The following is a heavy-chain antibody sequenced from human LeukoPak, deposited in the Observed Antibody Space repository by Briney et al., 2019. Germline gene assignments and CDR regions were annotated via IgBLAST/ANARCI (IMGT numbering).Heavy chain of an antibody. CDR1: GFTVSSNY. CDR2: IYSGGST. D-gene: IGHD6-6*01. V-gene: IGHV3-53*05. J-gene: IGHJ4*02. Sequence: GGSLRLSCAASGFTVSSNYMSWVRQAPGKGLEWVSVIYSGGSTYYAASVKGRFTISRDNSKKTLYLQMNGLRAADTAVYYCARDKGTSYLSSFDYWGQGTLVTVSS. CDR3: ARDKGTSYLSSFDY.